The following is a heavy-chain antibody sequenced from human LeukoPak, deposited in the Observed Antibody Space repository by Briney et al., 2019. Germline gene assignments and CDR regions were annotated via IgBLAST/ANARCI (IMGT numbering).Heavy chain of an antibody. J-gene: IGHJ5*02. CDR1: GFTFSDHY. Sequence: PGGSLRLSCAASGFTFSDHYMDWVRQAPGKGLEWIGRIYTSGSTNYNPSLKSRVTMSVDTSNNQFSLKLSSVTAADTAMYYCARAACNSTSCYGGGNWFDPWGQGTLVTVSS. D-gene: IGHD2-2*01. CDR3: ARAACNSTSCYGGGNWFDP. CDR2: IYTSGST. V-gene: IGHV4-59*10.